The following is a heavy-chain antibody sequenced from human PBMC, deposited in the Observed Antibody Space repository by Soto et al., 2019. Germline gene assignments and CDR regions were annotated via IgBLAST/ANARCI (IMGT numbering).Heavy chain of an antibody. V-gene: IGHV3-53*01. CDR2: IYSGGST. CDR1: GFTVSSNY. CDR3: ARARSFVVTDAFDI. Sequence: GGSLRLSCAASGFTVSSNYMSWVRQAPGKGLEWVSVIYSGGSTYYADSVKGRFTISRDNSKNTLYLQMNSLRAEDTAVYYCARARSFVVTDAFDIWGQGTMVTVSS. J-gene: IGHJ3*02. D-gene: IGHD2-21*01.